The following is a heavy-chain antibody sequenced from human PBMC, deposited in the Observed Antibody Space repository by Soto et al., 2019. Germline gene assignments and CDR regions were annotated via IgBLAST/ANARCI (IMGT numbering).Heavy chain of an antibody. CDR2: FNPTGDNA. Sequence: QVQLVQSGAEVKKPGASVKASCKASGYTFTSYYIHWVRQAPGQGLEWMGIFNPTGDNARYAQKLQARVTMTRDTSTGTAYMELGSLRSEDTAVYYCARGGRIVDTGIGYYYYHAMDVWGQGTTVTVS. CDR1: GYTFTSYY. V-gene: IGHV1-46*01. D-gene: IGHD5-18*01. J-gene: IGHJ6*02. CDR3: ARGGRIVDTGIGYYYYHAMDV.